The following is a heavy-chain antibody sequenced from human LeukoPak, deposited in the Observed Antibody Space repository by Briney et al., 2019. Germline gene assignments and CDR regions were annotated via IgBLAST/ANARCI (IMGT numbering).Heavy chain of an antibody. Sequence: GGSLRLSCAASGFTFSSYWMSWVRQAPGKGLEWVANIKQDGSEKYYVDSVEGRFTISRDNAKNSLYLQMNSLRAEDTAVYYCARDFLFFYGDYDCGYWFDPWGQGTLVTVSS. V-gene: IGHV3-7*01. J-gene: IGHJ5*02. D-gene: IGHD4-17*01. CDR1: GFTFSSYW. CDR3: ARDFLFFYGDYDCGYWFDP. CDR2: IKQDGSEK.